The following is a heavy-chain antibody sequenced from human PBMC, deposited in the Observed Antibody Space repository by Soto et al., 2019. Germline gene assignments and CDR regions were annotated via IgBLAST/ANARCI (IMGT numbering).Heavy chain of an antibody. D-gene: IGHD6-19*01. CDR1: GFTLRSYA. J-gene: IGHJ4*02. V-gene: IGHV3-23*01. Sequence: EVELLESGGGLVQPGGSLRLSCAASGFTLRSYAMNWVRQAPGKGLEWVSAISAGGGTTYYADSGKGRFTISRDNSKNTRKLQMNSLRAEDTAVDFCAKEAVAGTLRFKHLDYWGQGTLVTVSS. CDR2: ISAGGGTT. CDR3: AKEAVAGTLRFKHLDY.